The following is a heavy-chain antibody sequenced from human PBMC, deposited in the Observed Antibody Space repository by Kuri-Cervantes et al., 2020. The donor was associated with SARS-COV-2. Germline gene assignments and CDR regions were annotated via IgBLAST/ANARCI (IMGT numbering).Heavy chain of an antibody. CDR1: GYTFTSYY. CDR2: INPNSGST. J-gene: IGHJ5*02. D-gene: IGHD3-3*01. Sequence: ASVKVSCKASGYTFTSYYMHWVRQAPGQGLEWMGWINPNSGSTNYAQKFQGRVTITRDTSISTAYMELSRLRSDDTAVYYCARGRQVRLRFWEWLFEWFDPWGQGTLVTVSS. CDR3: ARGRQVRLRFWEWLFEWFDP. V-gene: IGHV1-2*02.